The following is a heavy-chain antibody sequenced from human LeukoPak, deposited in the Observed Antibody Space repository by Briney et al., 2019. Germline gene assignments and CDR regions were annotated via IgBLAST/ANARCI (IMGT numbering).Heavy chain of an antibody. Sequence: PSETLSLTCTVSGGSISSYYWSWIRQPPGKGLEWIGYIYYSGSTNYNPSLKSRVTISVDTSKNQFSLKLSSVTAADTAVYFCARRGGSGWYEFFDPWGQGILVTVSS. V-gene: IGHV4-59*08. CDR2: IYYSGST. D-gene: IGHD6-19*01. CDR3: ARRGGSGWYEFFDP. CDR1: GGSISSYY. J-gene: IGHJ5*02.